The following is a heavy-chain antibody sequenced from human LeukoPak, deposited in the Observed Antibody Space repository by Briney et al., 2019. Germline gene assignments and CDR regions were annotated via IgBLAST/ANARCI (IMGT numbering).Heavy chain of an antibody. V-gene: IGHV4-61*02. J-gene: IGHJ6*03. CDR1: GGSISSGNYY. CDR2: IYTSGST. CDR3: ARAGIGYSSSWSYYMDV. Sequence: SETLSLTCTVSGGSISSGNYYWSWIRQPAGKGLEWIGRIYTSGSTNYNPSLKSRVTISADTSRNQFSLKLTSVTAADTAVYYCARAGIGYSSSWSYYMDVWGKGTTVTISS. D-gene: IGHD6-13*01.